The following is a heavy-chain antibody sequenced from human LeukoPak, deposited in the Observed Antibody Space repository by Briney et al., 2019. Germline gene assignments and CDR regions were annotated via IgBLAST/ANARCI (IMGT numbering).Heavy chain of an antibody. CDR1: GGSISSYY. J-gene: IGHJ3*02. D-gene: IGHD2-15*01. CDR3: GRLARYCSGGTCYSDAFDI. Sequence: SETLSLTCTVSGGSISSYYWSWIRQPPGKGLEWIGYIYHSGSTNYNPSLMSRVTMSVDTSKNQFSLKLNSVTAADTAVYYCGRLARYCSGGTCYSDAFDIWGQGTMVTVSS. V-gene: IGHV4-59*01. CDR2: IYHSGST.